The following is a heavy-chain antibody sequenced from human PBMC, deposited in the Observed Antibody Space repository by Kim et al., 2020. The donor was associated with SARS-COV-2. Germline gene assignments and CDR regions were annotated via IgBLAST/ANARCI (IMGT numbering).Heavy chain of an antibody. J-gene: IGHJ4*02. V-gene: IGHV4-59*01. D-gene: IGHD1-20*01. CDR2: IYYSGTT. CDR3: ARGRNIHFLTGTDFDY. CDR1: GGSISNYY. Sequence: SETLSLTCSVSGGSISNYYWSWVRQPPGKGLEWIGYIYYSGTTKYNPSLKSRVAISVDTSNNQFSLKLNSVTATDTAVYYCARGRNIHFLTGTDFDYWGQGTLVTVSS.